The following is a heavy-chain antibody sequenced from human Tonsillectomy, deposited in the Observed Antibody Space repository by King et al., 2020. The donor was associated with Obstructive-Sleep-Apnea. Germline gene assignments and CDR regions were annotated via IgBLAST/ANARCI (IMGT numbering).Heavy chain of an antibody. D-gene: IGHD3-9*01. CDR3: VRDESGYDILTGVYGMDV. CDR1: GFTFSSYG. CDR2: ISYDGSNK. J-gene: IGHJ6*02. V-gene: IGHV3-30*03. Sequence: VQLVESGGGVVQPGRSLRLSCAASGFTFSSYGMHWVRQAPGKGLEWVAVISYDGSNKYYADSVKGRFTIYRDNSKNMLYLQMNSLRAEDTAMYYCVRDESGYDILTGVYGMDVWGQGTTVTVSS.